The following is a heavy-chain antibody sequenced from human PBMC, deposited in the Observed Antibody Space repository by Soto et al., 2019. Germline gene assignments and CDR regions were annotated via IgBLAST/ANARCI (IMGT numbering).Heavy chain of an antibody. CDR3: ARGSLSTIFGVVNYYFDY. CDR1: GDSISSYY. D-gene: IGHD3-3*01. Sequence: SETLSLTCTISGDSISSYYWSWIRQPPGKGLEWIGYIYYSGSTNYNPSLKSRVTISVDTSKNQFSLKLSSVTAADTAVYYCARGSLSTIFGVVNYYFDYWGQGTLVTVSS. J-gene: IGHJ4*02. V-gene: IGHV4-59*01. CDR2: IYYSGST.